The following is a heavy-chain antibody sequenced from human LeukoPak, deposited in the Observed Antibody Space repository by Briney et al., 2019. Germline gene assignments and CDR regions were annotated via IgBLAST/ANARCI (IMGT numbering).Heavy chain of an antibody. D-gene: IGHD6-19*01. CDR1: GFTFSSYA. Sequence: PGGSLRLSCAASGFTFSSYAMSWVRQAPGKGLEWVSAISGSGGSTYYADSVKGRFTISRDNSKNTLYLQMNSLRAEDTAVYYCAKARRAYSSGWLFDYWGQGTLVTVSS. CDR2: ISGSGGST. CDR3: AKARRAYSSGWLFDY. V-gene: IGHV3-23*01. J-gene: IGHJ4*02.